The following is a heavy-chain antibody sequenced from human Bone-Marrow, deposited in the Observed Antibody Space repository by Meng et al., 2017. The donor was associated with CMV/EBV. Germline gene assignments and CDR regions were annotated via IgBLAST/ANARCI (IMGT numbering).Heavy chain of an antibody. CDR1: GFTFTNYW. CDR2: IKQDGSEK. V-gene: IGHV3-7*01. CDR3: ARICVTGAACYHFDY. J-gene: IGHJ4*02. Sequence: GESLKISCAASGFTFTNYWMSWVRQAPGKGLEWVANIKQDGSEKQYVDSVKGRFTVSRDNAKNSLDLQMNSLRVDDTAVYYCARICVTGAACYHFDYWGQGTLVNVSS. D-gene: IGHD1-14*01.